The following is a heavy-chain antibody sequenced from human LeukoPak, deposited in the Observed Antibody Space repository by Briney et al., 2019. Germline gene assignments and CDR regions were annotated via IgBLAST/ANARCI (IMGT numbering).Heavy chain of an antibody. CDR2: IYYSGST. V-gene: IGHV4-59*01. Sequence: SETLSLTCTVSGGSISSYYWSWIRQPPGKGLEWIGYIYYSGSTNYNPSLKSRVTISVDTSKNQFSLKLSSVTAADTAVYYCARDTDYYDSSGYSRQFDYWGQGILVTVSS. CDR1: GGSISSYY. D-gene: IGHD3-22*01. J-gene: IGHJ4*02. CDR3: ARDTDYYDSSGYSRQFDY.